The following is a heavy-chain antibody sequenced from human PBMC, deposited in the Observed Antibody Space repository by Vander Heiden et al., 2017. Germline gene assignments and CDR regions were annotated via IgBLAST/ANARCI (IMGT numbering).Heavy chain of an antibody. J-gene: IGHJ4*02. V-gene: IGHV3-9*01. Sequence: EVQLVESGGGLVQPGRSLRLSCAASGFTFDDHAMHWVRLAPGKGLGWVSGINGNSATIGYADSVKCRFTISRDNAKNSLYLQMNSLRGEDTALYYCARDSSGYDTGDFDYWGQGTLVTVSS. CDR2: INGNSATI. CDR3: ARDSSGYDTGDFDY. CDR1: GFTFDDHA. D-gene: IGHD5-12*01.